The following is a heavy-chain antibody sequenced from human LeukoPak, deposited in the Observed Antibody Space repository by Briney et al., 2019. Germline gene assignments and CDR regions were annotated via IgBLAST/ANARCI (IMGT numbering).Heavy chain of an antibody. V-gene: IGHV1-2*02. Sequence: ASVKVSCKASGYTFTGYYMHWVRQAPGQGLEWMGGINPNSGGTNYAQKFQGRVTMTGDTSISTAYMEVSSLRSDDTAVYYCASGFGGSGSLTKIFDYWGQGTLVTVSP. CDR2: INPNSGGT. D-gene: IGHD3-10*01. CDR1: GYTFTGYY. J-gene: IGHJ4*02. CDR3: ASGFGGSGSLTKIFDY.